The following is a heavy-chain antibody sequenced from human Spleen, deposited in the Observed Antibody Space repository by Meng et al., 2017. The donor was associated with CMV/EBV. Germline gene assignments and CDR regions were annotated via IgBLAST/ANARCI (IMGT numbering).Heavy chain of an antibody. CDR2: ISGSSNTI. CDR3: AREDQGDYWFDH. CDR1: GFNCSDHY. J-gene: IGHJ5*02. V-gene: IGHV3-11*01. D-gene: IGHD2-21*02. Sequence: CAASGFNCSDHYMSWIRQAPGKGLEWIAYISGSSNTIHYAGSVRGRFTISRDDAERSVHLQMNSLRAEDTAVYYCAREDQGDYWFDHWGQGTLVTVSS.